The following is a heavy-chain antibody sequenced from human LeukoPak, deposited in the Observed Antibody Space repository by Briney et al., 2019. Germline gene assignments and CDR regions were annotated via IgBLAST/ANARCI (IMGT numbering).Heavy chain of an antibody. CDR1: GFTVSSNY. CDR2: IYSGGST. D-gene: IGHD3-22*01. V-gene: IGHV3-66*01. Sequence: AGGSLRLSCAASGFTVSSNYMSWVRQAPGKGPEWVSVIYSGGSTYYADSVKGRFTISRDNSKNTLYLQMNSLRAEDTAVYYCAKATPGYYYDSSGYYSYFDYWGQGTLVTVSS. J-gene: IGHJ4*02. CDR3: AKATPGYYYDSSGYYSYFDY.